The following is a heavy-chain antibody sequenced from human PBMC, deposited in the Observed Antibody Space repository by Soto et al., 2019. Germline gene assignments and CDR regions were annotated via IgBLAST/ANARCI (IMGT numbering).Heavy chain of an antibody. CDR3: AKDYYDSSGYGRSGLGFDY. Sequence: PGGSLRLSCAASGFTFSSYGMHWVRQAPGKGLEWVAVISYDGSNKYYADSVKGRFTISRDNSKNTLYLQMNSLRAEDTAVYYCAKDYYDSSGYGRSGLGFDYWGQGTLVTVSS. J-gene: IGHJ4*02. V-gene: IGHV3-30*18. CDR2: ISYDGSNK. D-gene: IGHD3-22*01. CDR1: GFTFSSYG.